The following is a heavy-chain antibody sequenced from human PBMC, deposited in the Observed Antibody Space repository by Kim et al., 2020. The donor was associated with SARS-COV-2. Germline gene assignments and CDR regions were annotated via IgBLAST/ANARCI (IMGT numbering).Heavy chain of an antibody. D-gene: IGHD2-21*02. CDR3: ATSGLRGYSGYEGPLPRGYCGGDCYSFDY. CDR1: GYTLTELS. CDR2: FDPEDGET. J-gene: IGHJ4*02. V-gene: IGHV1-24*01. Sequence: ASVKVSCKVSGYTLTELSMHWVRQAPGKGLEWMGGFDPEDGETIYAQKFQGRVTMTEDTSTDTAYMELSSLRSEDTAVYYCATSGLRGYSGYEGPLPRGYCGGDCYSFDYWGQGTLVTVSS.